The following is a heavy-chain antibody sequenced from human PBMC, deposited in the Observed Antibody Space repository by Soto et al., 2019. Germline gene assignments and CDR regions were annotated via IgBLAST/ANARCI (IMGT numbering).Heavy chain of an antibody. CDR2: IYSSGNT. D-gene: IGHD7-27*01. Sequence: SETLSLTCIVSGASISRSYWSWSRQPPGKGLEWIGYIYSSGNTKYNPSLKSRVTISVDTSQIQFSLKLSSVTAADTAVYYCARDWAGYWGQGTLVTVSS. V-gene: IGHV4-59*01. CDR3: ARDWAGY. CDR1: GASISRSY. J-gene: IGHJ4*02.